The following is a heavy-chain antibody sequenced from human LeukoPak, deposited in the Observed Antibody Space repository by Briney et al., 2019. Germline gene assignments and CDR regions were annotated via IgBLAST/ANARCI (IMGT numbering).Heavy chain of an antibody. CDR2: ISSSGSTI. Sequence: GGSLRLSCAASRFTVSSNCMSWVRQAPGKGLEWVSYISSSGSTIYYADSVKGRFTISRDNAKNSLYLQMNSLRDDDTALYYCVRVHRYSSSWDSFDYWGQGTLVTVSS. V-gene: IGHV3-11*01. CDR3: VRVHRYSSSWDSFDY. CDR1: RFTVSSNC. D-gene: IGHD6-13*01. J-gene: IGHJ4*02.